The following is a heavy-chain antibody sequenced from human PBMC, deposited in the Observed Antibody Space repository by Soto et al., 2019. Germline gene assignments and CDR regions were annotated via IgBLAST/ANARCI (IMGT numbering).Heavy chain of an antibody. D-gene: IGHD3-16*01. Sequence: SVNVSCKASGGTFSSDAISWVGQAPGKGLEWMGGIIPIFDTANYAQKFQGRVTITAEESTRTAYMELSSLRSEDTAVYYCAREGGEPWGQGTLVTVSS. CDR3: AREGGEP. CDR1: GGTFSSDA. CDR2: IIPIFDTA. V-gene: IGHV1-69*13. J-gene: IGHJ5*02.